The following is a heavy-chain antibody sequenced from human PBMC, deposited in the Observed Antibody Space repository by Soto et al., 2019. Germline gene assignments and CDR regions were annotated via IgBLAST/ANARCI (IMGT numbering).Heavy chain of an antibody. CDR2: IVPIFGTA. CDR1: GGTFSSYA. CDR3: ARDRRAYGEGYYYYGMDV. Sequence: SVKVSCKASGGTFSSYAISWVRQAPGQGLEWMGGIVPIFGTANYAQKFQGRVTIIADKSTSTAYMELSSLRSEDTAVYYCARDRRAYGEGYYYYGMDVWGQGTTVTVSS. D-gene: IGHD3-16*01. V-gene: IGHV1-69*06. J-gene: IGHJ6*02.